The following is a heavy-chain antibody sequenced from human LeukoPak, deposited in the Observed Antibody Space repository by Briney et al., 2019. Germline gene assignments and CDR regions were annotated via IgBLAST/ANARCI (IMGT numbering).Heavy chain of an antibody. CDR2: ISGSGGST. V-gene: IGHV3-23*01. J-gene: IGHJ3*02. Sequence: PGGALRLSCAASGFTFSSYAMSWVRQAPGKGLEGVSAISGSGGSTYYADSVKGRFTISRDNSKNTLYLQMNSLRAEDTAVYFCAKTGSMVRGVIGAFDIWGQGTMVTVSS. D-gene: IGHD3-10*01. CDR3: AKTGSMVRGVIGAFDI. CDR1: GFTFSSYA.